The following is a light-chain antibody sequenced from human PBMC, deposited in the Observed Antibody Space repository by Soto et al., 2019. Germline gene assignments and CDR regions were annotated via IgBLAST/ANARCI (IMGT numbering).Light chain of an antibody. CDR3: RSCTCSSTLGL. V-gene: IGLV2-14*01. CDR1: SSDVGGYNY. Sequence: QSALTQPASVSGSPGQSITISCTGTSSDVGGYNYVSWYQQHPGKAPKLMIYDVSNRPSGVSNRFSGSKSGNTASLTISGLMAADDADSASRSCTCSSTLGLFGGG. CDR2: DVS. J-gene: IGLJ2*01.